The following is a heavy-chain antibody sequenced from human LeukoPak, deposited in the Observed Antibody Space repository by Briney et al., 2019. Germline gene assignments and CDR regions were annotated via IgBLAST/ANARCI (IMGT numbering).Heavy chain of an antibody. CDR3: AKDQRFTA. V-gene: IGHV3-23*01. CDR2: ISGSGGST. J-gene: IGHJ4*02. CDR1: GGSISSGGYS. D-gene: IGHD2-21*02. Sequence: ETLSLTCAVSGGSISSGGYSWSWIRQPPGKGLEWVSAISGSGGSTYYADSVKGRFTISRDNSKNTLYLQMNSLRAEDTAVYYCAKDQRFTAGGQGTLVTVSS.